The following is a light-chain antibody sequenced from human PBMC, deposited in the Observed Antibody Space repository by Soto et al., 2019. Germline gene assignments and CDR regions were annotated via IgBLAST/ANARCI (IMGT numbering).Light chain of an antibody. Sequence: EIVMGQSPATLPVSPGERVTLSCRASQSVSGNLAWYQQKPGQAPRLLIYGASTRAAGVPARFSGSESGTDFTLTISSLQSEDSAVYFCQQYKDWPTFGQGTKVEIK. J-gene: IGKJ1*01. CDR2: GAS. CDR1: QSVSGN. V-gene: IGKV3-15*01. CDR3: QQYKDWPT.